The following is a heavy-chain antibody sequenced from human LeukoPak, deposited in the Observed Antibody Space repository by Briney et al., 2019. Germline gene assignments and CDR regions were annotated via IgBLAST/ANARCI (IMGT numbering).Heavy chain of an antibody. CDR1: GYTFTGYY. CDR2: INPNSGGT. CDR3: ARGPYDDFWSGYLGSDNWFDP. V-gene: IGHV1-2*02. D-gene: IGHD3-3*01. J-gene: IGHJ5*02. Sequence: ASVKVSCKASGYTFTGYYMHWVRQAPGQGLEWMGWINPNSGGTNYAQKFQGRVTMTRDTSISTAYMELSRLRSDDTAVYYCARGPYDDFWSGYLGSDNWFDPWGQGTLVTVSS.